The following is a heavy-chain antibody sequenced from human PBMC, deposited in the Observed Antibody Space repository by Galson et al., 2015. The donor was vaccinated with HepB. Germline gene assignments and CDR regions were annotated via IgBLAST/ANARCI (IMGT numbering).Heavy chain of an antibody. V-gene: IGHV3-11*06. CDR2: ISSSSSYT. J-gene: IGHJ4*02. CDR1: GFTFSDYY. D-gene: IGHD3-9*01. Sequence: SLRLSCAASGFTFSDYYMSWIRQAPGKGLEWVSYISSSSSYTNYADSVKGRFTISRDNAKNSLYLQMNSLRAEDTAVYYCARDLSIRYFDRGMYWGQGTLVTVSS. CDR3: ARDLSIRYFDRGMY.